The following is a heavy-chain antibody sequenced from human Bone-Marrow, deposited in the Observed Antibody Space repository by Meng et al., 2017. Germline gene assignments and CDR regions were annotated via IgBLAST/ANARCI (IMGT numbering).Heavy chain of an antibody. Sequence: GESLKISCAASGFTFSSYSMNWVRQAPGKGLEWVSSISSSSYIYYADSVKGRFTISRDNAKNSLYLQMNSLRAEDTAVYYCAVKGDYSNWNWGQGALVTVSS. CDR1: GFTFSSYS. J-gene: IGHJ4*02. D-gene: IGHD6-13*01. CDR3: AVKGDYSNWN. CDR2: ISSSSYI. V-gene: IGHV3-21*01.